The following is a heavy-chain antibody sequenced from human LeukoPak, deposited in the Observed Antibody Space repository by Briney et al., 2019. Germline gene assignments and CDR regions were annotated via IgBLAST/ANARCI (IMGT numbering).Heavy chain of an antibody. D-gene: IGHD3-16*01. Sequence: ASVKVSCKASGGTFSSYAISWVRQAPGQGLEWMGGIIPIFGTANYAQKFQGRVTITADKSTSTDSMELSSLRSEDTAVYYCARGPQVYDIRDSTAAKIDYWGQGTLVSVSS. CDR1: GGTFSSYA. V-gene: IGHV1-69*06. CDR2: IIPIFGTA. CDR3: ARGPQVYDIRDSTAAKIDY. J-gene: IGHJ4*02.